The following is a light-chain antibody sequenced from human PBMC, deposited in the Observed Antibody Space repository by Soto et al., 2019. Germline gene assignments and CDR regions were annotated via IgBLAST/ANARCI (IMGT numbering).Light chain of an antibody. V-gene: IGLV8-61*01. CDR2: STN. CDR1: SGSDSTSYY. Sequence: QTVVTQEPSFSVSPGGTVTLTCGLTSGSDSTSYYPSWYQQTPGQAPRTLIYSTNTRSSGVPDRFSGSILGNKAALTITGAQADDESDYYCVLYMGSGIPWVFGGGTKLTVL. J-gene: IGLJ3*02. CDR3: VLYMGSGIPWV.